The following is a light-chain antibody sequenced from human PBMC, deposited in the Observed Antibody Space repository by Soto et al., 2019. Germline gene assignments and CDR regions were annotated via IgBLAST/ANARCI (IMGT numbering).Light chain of an antibody. Sequence: EIVMTQSPATLSVSPGERATLSCRASQSVSSNLAWYQQKPGQAPRLLIYDASNRATGIPARFSGSGSGTDFTLTISSLEPEDFAVYYCHQRGSWPRGTFGQGTKVDIK. CDR2: DAS. CDR3: HQRGSWPRGT. CDR1: QSVSSN. V-gene: IGKV3-11*01. J-gene: IGKJ1*01.